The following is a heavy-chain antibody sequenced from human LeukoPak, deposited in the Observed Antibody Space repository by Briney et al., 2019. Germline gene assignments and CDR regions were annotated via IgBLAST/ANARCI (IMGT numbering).Heavy chain of an antibody. J-gene: IGHJ4*02. CDR1: GVSISSGGYY. V-gene: IGHV4-31*03. Sequence: SQTLSLTCTVSGVSISSGGYYWSWIRQHPGKGLEWIGYIYYSGSTYYNPSLKSRVTISVDTSKNQFSLKLSSVTAADTAVYYCASSMVTANFDYWGQGTLATVSS. CDR2: IYYSGST. CDR3: ASSMVTANFDY. D-gene: IGHD2-21*02.